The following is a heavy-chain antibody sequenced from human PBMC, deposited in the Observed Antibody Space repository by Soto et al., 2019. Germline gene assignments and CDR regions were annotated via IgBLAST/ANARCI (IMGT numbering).Heavy chain of an antibody. D-gene: IGHD3-10*01. J-gene: IGHJ6*03. CDR3: AVRGITMVRGAVQTMDV. CDR2: ISGSGGST. Sequence: GGSLRLSCAASGFTFSSYAMSWVRQAPGKGLEWVSAISGSGGSTYYADSVKGRFTISRDNSKNTLYLQMNSLRAEDTAVYYCAVRGITMVRGAVQTMDVWGKGTTVTVSS. V-gene: IGHV3-23*01. CDR1: GFTFSSYA.